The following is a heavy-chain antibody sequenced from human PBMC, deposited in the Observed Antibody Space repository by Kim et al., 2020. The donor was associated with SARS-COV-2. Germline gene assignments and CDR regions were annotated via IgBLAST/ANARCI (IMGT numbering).Heavy chain of an antibody. CDR2: ISYDGSNK. CDR3: ARDGSLPSSMIVVVINWYFDL. Sequence: GGSLRLSCAASGFTFSSYAMHWVRQAPGKGLEWVAVISYDGSNKYYADSVKGRFTISRDNSKNTLYLQMNSLRAEDTAVYYCARDGSLPSSMIVVVINWYFDLWGRGTLVTVSS. D-gene: IGHD3-22*01. J-gene: IGHJ2*01. V-gene: IGHV3-30-3*01. CDR1: GFTFSSYA.